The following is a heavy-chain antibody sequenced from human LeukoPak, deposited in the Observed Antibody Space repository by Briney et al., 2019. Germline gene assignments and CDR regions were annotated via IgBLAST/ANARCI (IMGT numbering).Heavy chain of an antibody. CDR2: IYYSGST. J-gene: IGHJ4*02. Sequence: SETLSLTCTVSGGSISSSSYYWGWIRQPPGKGLEWIGYIYYSGSTNYNPSLKSRVTISVDTSKNQFSLKLSSVTAADTAVYYCARESSSSWYFYFDCWGQGTLVTVSS. CDR1: GGSISSSSYY. D-gene: IGHD6-13*01. CDR3: ARESSSSWYFYFDC. V-gene: IGHV4-61*01.